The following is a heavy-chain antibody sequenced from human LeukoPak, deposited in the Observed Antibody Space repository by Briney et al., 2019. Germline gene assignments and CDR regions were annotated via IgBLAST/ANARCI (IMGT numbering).Heavy chain of an antibody. CDR1: GLTFYTYA. D-gene: IGHD6-13*01. V-gene: IGHV3-23*01. CDR3: CTSPSFGSSWYQFNY. Sequence: GGSLRLSCLVSGLTFYTYAMSWVRQAPGKGLEWVSAISGRDGRTYYTDSVKGRFTISRDNSKNTLYLQMNSLRAEDTAVYYCCTSPSFGSSWYQFNYWGQGALVIVSS. CDR2: ISGRDGRT. J-gene: IGHJ4*02.